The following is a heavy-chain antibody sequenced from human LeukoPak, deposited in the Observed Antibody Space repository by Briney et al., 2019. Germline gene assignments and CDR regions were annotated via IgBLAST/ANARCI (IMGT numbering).Heavy chain of an antibody. Sequence: PSETLSLTCTVSGGSISSYYWSWIRQPPGKGLEWIGFFYYSGSTNCNPSLKSRVTISVDTSKNQFSLKLSSVTAADTAVYYCARRDGSGYYGYYFDYWGQGTLVTVSS. CDR2: FYYSGST. CDR1: GGSISSYY. J-gene: IGHJ4*02. D-gene: IGHD3-22*01. CDR3: ARRDGSGYYGYYFDY. V-gene: IGHV4-59*01.